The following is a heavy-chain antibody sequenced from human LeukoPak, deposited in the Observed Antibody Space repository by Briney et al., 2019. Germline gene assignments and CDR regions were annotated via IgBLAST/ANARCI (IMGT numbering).Heavy chain of an antibody. J-gene: IGHJ4*02. Sequence: GGSLRLSCAASGFTFSADSMSWVRQAPGKGLEWVSSIISSSYMYYADSVKGRFTISRDNSKNTLYLQMNSLRAEDTAVYYCARDRNYFDYWGQGTLVTVSS. CDR1: GFTFSADS. CDR3: ARDRNYFDY. CDR2: IISSSYM. V-gene: IGHV3-21*01.